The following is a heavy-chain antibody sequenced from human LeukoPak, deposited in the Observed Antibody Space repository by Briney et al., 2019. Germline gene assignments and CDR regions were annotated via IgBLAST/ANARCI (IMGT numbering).Heavy chain of an antibody. CDR1: GFTFRKHY. CDR3: AKDLREWYYDPNGNYFSYGMDV. Sequence: GGSLRLSCAASGFTFRKHYMSWIRQAPGRGPEWVAYIGASGSTIYYRDSVNGRFTISRDNAKNSLHLQMNSLRAEDTAVYYCAKDLREWYYDPNGNYFSYGMDVWGQGTTVVVSS. D-gene: IGHD3-22*01. CDR2: IGASGSTI. J-gene: IGHJ6*02. V-gene: IGHV3-11*01.